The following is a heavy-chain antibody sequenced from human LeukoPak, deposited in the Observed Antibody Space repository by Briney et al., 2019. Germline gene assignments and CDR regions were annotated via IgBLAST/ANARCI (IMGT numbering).Heavy chain of an antibody. J-gene: IGHJ5*02. V-gene: IGHV4-34*01. D-gene: IGHD3-9*01. CDR1: GFRFTYYA. CDR2: INQCGSS. Sequence: GSLRLSCVASGFRFTYYAMSWIRQPPGKGLEWIGEINQCGSSSSNPSLKSRVTNSEDTSKSQCSLKLSSVTAPDTAVYYCARGKRLLRYFDWSPRDNWFDPWGQGTLVTVSS. CDR3: ARGKRLLRYFDWSPRDNWFDP.